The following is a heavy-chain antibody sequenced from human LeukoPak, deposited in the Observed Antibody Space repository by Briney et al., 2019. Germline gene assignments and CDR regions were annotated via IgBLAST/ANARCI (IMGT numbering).Heavy chain of an antibody. CDR3: ARDRVAVRGVTADHFDY. Sequence: PGGSLRLSCAASGFTSRNYGVHWVRQAPGKGLEWVAAISSDGSNKYYPDSVKGRFTISRDNSKNTLYLQMNSLRAEDTAVYYCARDRVAVRGVTADHFDYWGQGTLVTVSS. J-gene: IGHJ4*02. D-gene: IGHD3-10*01. CDR2: ISSDGSNK. CDR1: GFTSRNYG. V-gene: IGHV3-30-3*01.